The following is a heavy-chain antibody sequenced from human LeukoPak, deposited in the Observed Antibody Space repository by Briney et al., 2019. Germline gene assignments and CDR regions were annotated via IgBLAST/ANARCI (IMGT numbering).Heavy chain of an antibody. D-gene: IGHD3-22*01. CDR2: IYYSGST. J-gene: IGHJ4*02. CDR1: GGSISSGGYY. Sequence: SETLSLTCTVPGGSISSGGYYWSWIRQHPGKGLEWIGYIYYSGSTYYNPSLKSRVTISVDTSKNQFSLKLSSVTAADTAVYYCAAESITMIVVASGVDYWGQGTLVTVSS. V-gene: IGHV4-31*03. CDR3: AAESITMIVVASGVDY.